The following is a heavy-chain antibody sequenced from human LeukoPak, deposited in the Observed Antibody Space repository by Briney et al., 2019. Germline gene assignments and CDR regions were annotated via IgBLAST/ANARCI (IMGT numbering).Heavy chain of an antibody. V-gene: IGHV1-69*01. D-gene: IGHD3-10*01. Sequence: SVKVSCKASGGTFSSYAISWVRQAPGQGLEWMGGIIPIFGTANYAQKFQGRVTITADESTSTAYMELSSLRSEDTAVYYCARTPNVLLWFGESYYFDYWGQGALVTVSS. CDR1: GGTFSSYA. J-gene: IGHJ4*02. CDR2: IIPIFGTA. CDR3: ARTPNVLLWFGESYYFDY.